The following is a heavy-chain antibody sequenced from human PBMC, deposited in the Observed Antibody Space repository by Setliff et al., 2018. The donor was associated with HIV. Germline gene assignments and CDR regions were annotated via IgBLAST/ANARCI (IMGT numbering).Heavy chain of an antibody. D-gene: IGHD2-15*01. J-gene: IGHJ1*01. V-gene: IGHV4-34*01. CDR2: IDHSGNI. CDR1: GGSFNDYY. CDR3: ARARRAGSGPKYFQH. Sequence: LSLTCAVYGGSFNDYYWTWIRQPPGKGLEWIGEIDHSGNIKYHASLKSRVTISKDTSKNQISLKLRSVTAADTAVYYCARARRAGSGPKYFQHWGQGTLVTVSS.